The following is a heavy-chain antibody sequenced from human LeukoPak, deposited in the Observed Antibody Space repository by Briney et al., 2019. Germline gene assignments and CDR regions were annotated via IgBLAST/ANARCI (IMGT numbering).Heavy chain of an antibody. CDR2: IYPRDSDT. D-gene: IGHD2-21*02. CDR1: GYSFTTYW. CDR3: AIRGDYCGGDCYDFDY. Sequence: GESLKISCKGSGYSFTTYWIGWVRQMPGKGLEWMGIIYPRDSDTRYSPSFQGQVTISADKSITTAYLQWSSLKASDTAMYYCAIRGDYCGGDCYDFDYWGQGTLVTVSS. V-gene: IGHV5-51*01. J-gene: IGHJ4*02.